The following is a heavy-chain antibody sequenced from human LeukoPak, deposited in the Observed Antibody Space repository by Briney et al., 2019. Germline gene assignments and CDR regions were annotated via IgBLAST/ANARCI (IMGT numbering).Heavy chain of an antibody. Sequence: GGSLRLSCAASGFTFSSYGMHWVRQAPGKGLGWVAVISYEGSNKYYADSVKGRFTISRDNSKNTLYLQMNSLRAEDTAVYYCARDIGSNGNYHFDYWGQGTLVTVSS. CDR1: GFTFSSYG. V-gene: IGHV3-30*03. CDR3: ARDIGSNGNYHFDY. D-gene: IGHD4-17*01. J-gene: IGHJ4*02. CDR2: ISYEGSNK.